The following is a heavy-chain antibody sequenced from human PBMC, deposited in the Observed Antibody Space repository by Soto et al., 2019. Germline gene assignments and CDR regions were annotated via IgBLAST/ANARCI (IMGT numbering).Heavy chain of an antibody. CDR2: IRSKAYGGTT. CDR1: VFTFGDYA. J-gene: IGHJ6*02. Sequence: GGSLRLSCTASVFTFGDYAMSWFRQAPGKGLEWVFFIRSKAYGGTTEDAASVKGRFTISRYDYKSIAYLQMNSLKTEDTAVYYCTRLRVGVNFYHHYGMDXWGQGTRVTVS. V-gene: IGHV3-49*03. D-gene: IGHD1-26*01. CDR3: TRLRVGVNFYHHYGMDX.